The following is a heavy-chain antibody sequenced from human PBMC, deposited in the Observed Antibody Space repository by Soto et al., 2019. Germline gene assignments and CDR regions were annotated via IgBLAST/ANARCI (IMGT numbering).Heavy chain of an antibody. J-gene: IGHJ5*02. Sequence: QVQLVQSGAEVKKPGSSVKVSCKASGGTFSSYAISWVRQAPRQGLEWMGGIIPIFGTANYAQKFQGRVTITADESTSTAYMELSSLRSEDTAVYYCARVQGIGSSWYPTYNCFDPWGQGTLVTVSS. CDR2: IIPIFGTA. D-gene: IGHD6-13*01. CDR3: ARVQGIGSSWYPTYNCFDP. CDR1: GGTFSSYA. V-gene: IGHV1-69*01.